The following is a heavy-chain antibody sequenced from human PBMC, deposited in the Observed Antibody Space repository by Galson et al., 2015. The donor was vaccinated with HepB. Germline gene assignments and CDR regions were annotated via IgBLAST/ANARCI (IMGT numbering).Heavy chain of an antibody. Sequence: SVKVSCKASGYSFTSYGISWVRQAPGQGLEWMGWISVYNGNTNYAQKFQGRVTMTTDTSTSIAYMELRSLRSDDTAVYYCARDGVREDYDRSGYYLLTDAFDIWGQGTMVTVSS. D-gene: IGHD3-22*01. CDR2: ISVYNGNT. V-gene: IGHV1-18*01. CDR3: ARDGVREDYDRSGYYLLTDAFDI. CDR1: GYSFTSYG. J-gene: IGHJ3*02.